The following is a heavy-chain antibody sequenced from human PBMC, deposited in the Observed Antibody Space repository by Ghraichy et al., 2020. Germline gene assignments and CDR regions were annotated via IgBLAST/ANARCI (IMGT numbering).Heavy chain of an antibody. CDR1: GFTFSSHW. Sequence: GGSLRLSCAASGFTFSSHWMHWVRQAPGKGLEWVATIKQDGSEKHFLDSVKGRCTISRDNAKSSLDLQMNSLRVEDTAVYYCVRGAGYYFDYWGQGTLVTVSS. V-gene: IGHV3-7*02. D-gene: IGHD6-19*01. CDR2: IKQDGSEK. J-gene: IGHJ4*02. CDR3: VRGAGYYFDY.